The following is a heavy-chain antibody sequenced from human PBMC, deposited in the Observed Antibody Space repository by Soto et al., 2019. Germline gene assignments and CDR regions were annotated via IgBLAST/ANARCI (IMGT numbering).Heavy chain of an antibody. CDR3: ASWLKGPDIGNYYYGMDV. CDR2: IMPIFRAP. J-gene: IGHJ6*02. V-gene: IGHV1-69*13. CDR1: GGTFSSYA. Sequence: SVKVSCKASGGTFSSYAFSWVRQAPGQGLEWLGGIMPIFRAPDYAQKFQGRVTITADEFTRTVYMEMNSLRSEDTAVYYCASWLKGPDIGNYYYGMDVWGQGTTVTVSS. D-gene: IGHD2-15*01.